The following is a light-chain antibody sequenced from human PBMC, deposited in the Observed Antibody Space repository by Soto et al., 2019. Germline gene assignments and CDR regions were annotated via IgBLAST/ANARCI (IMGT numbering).Light chain of an antibody. CDR1: QSVSSNY. CDR3: QQYGSSPLT. V-gene: IGKV3-20*01. CDR2: GAS. Sequence: EIVLTQSPGTRSSSPGERATLSCRASQSVSSNYLAWYQQRPGQAPRLLIYGASSRATGIPDRYSGSGSGTDFTLTISRLEPEDFAVYYCQQYGSSPLTFGPGTKVDIK. J-gene: IGKJ3*01.